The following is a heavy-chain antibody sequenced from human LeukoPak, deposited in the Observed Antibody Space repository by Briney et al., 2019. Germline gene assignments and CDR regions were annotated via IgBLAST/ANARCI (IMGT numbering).Heavy chain of an antibody. J-gene: IGHJ4*02. D-gene: IGHD2-15*01. CDR2: IYYSGST. Sequence: PSETLSLTCTVSGGSISSSSYYWGWIRQPPGKGLEWIGSIYYSGSTYYNPSLKSRVTISVDTSKNQFSLKLSSVTAADTAVYYCARDRRGIGYHDYWGQGTLVTVSS. CDR3: ARDRRGIGYHDY. CDR1: GGSISSSSYY. V-gene: IGHV4-39*07.